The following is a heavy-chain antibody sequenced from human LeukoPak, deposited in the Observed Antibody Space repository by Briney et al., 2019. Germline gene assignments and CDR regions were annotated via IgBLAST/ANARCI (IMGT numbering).Heavy chain of an antibody. J-gene: IGHJ5*02. CDR3: ARRVDATRWFDP. Sequence: GGSLRLSCAASGFTFSNYFMHWVRQAPGKGLVWVSRINSDGTTTMYADSVKGRFTISRDNAKNTLYLQMNSLRDEDTAVYYCARRVDATRWFDPWGQGTLVAVSS. D-gene: IGHD2-15*01. V-gene: IGHV3-74*03. CDR1: GFTFSNYF. CDR2: INSDGTTT.